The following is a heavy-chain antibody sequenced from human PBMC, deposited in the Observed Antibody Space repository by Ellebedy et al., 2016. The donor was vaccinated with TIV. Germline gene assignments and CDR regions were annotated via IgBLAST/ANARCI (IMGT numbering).Heavy chain of an antibody. CDR2: ISVYNGNT. J-gene: IGHJ4*02. CDR1: GYTFTRHG. CDR3: ARDMGFTYGADY. V-gene: IGHV1-18*01. D-gene: IGHD5-18*01. Sequence: AASVKVSCKASGYTFTRHGISWARQASGQGLEWMGWISVYNGNTNYAQKLQGRVTMTTDTSTSTAYMELRSLRSDDTAVYYCARDMGFTYGADYWGQGTLVTVSS.